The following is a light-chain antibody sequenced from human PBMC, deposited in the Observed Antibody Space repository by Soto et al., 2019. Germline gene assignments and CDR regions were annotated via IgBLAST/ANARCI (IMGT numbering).Light chain of an antibody. V-gene: IGLV2-8*01. J-gene: IGLJ3*02. Sequence: QSALTQPPSASGSPGQSVTISRTGTSSDVGGYNYVSWYQQHPGKAPKLMIYEVNKRPSGVPDRFSGSKSGNTASLTVSGLQAEDEADYYCSSYAGSNNFWVFGGGTKVTVL. CDR2: EVN. CDR3: SSYAGSNNFWV. CDR1: SSDVGGYNY.